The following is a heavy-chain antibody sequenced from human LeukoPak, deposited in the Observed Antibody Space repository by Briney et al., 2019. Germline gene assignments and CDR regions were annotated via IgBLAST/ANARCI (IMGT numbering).Heavy chain of an antibody. Sequence: PSETLSLTCAVYGGSFSGYYWSWIRQPPGKGLEWIGEINHSGSTNYNPSLKSRVTISVDTSKNQFSLKLSSVTAADTAVYYCARDEAVRGLIGGACDYWGQGTLVTVYS. CDR2: INHSGST. D-gene: IGHD3-10*01. CDR1: GGSFSGYY. J-gene: IGHJ4*02. V-gene: IGHV4-34*01. CDR3: ARDEAVRGLIGGACDY.